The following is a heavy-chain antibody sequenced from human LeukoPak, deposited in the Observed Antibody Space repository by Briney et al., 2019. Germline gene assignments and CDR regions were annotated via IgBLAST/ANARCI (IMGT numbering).Heavy chain of an antibody. CDR1: GFSFSGHW. CDR2: ISPTGSTT. CDR3: ARGPNSNWSGLDF. J-gene: IGHJ4*02. D-gene: IGHD6-6*01. Sequence: GGSLRLSCAASGFSFSGHWMHWARQLPGKGLVWVSRISPTGSTTSYADSVKGRFTVSRDNAKNALYLQVNNLRAEDTAVYYCARGPNSNWSGLDFWGQGTLLTVSS. V-gene: IGHV3-74*01.